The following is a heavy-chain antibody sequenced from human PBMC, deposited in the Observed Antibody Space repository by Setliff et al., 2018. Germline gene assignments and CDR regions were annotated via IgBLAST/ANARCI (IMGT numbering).Heavy chain of an antibody. CDR3: ATTGTYRYFDY. V-gene: IGHV4-39*01. J-gene: IGHJ4*02. D-gene: IGHD1-1*01. Sequence: SETLSLTCTVSGGSISSGVYYWAWIRQPPGKGREWIGTIYQNGITYYNPSVKSRVTISVDKSKNQFSLSLRSVTAADTAVYYCATTGTYRYFDYWGQGTLVTVSS. CDR2: IYQNGIT. CDR1: GGSISSGVYY.